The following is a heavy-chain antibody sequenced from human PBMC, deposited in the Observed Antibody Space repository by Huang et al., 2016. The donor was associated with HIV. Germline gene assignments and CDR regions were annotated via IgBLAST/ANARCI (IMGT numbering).Heavy chain of an antibody. D-gene: IGHD2-21*01. V-gene: IGHV1-24*01. Sequence: QVQLVQSGAEVKKPGASVKFSCKVSGYTLTEFSINWVRQAPGNELEWRGSFAPEQGETIYEQNFQVRVTMTEDTSTDTAYMELHSLRPEDTAVYYCAAGYDTYYDIWGQGTMVIASS. J-gene: IGHJ3*02. CDR1: GYTLTEFS. CDR2: FAPEQGET. CDR3: AAGYDTYYDI.